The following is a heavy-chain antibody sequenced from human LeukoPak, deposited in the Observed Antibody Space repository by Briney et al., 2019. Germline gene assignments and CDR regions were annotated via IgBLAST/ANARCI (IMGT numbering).Heavy chain of an antibody. CDR3: ARVNYDILTGYMYYYYGMDV. CDR1: GYTFTSYG. V-gene: IGHV1-18*01. Sequence: ASVKVSCKASGYTFTSYGISWVRQAPGQGLEWMGWISAYNGNTNYAQKLQGRVTMATDTSTSTASMELRSLRSDDTAVYYRARVNYDILTGYMYYYYGMDVWGQGTTVTVSS. CDR2: ISAYNGNT. J-gene: IGHJ6*02. D-gene: IGHD3-9*01.